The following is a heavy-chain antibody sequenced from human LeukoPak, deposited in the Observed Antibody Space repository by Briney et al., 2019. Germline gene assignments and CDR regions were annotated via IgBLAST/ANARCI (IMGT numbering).Heavy chain of an antibody. D-gene: IGHD3-9*01. Sequence: SETLSLTCAVYGGSFSGYYWSWIRQPPGKGLEWIGEINHSGSTNYNPSLKSRVTISVDTSKNQFSLKLSSVTAADTAVYYCARVLRCFDWKDWFDPWGQGTLVTVSS. CDR1: GGSFSGYY. CDR3: ARVLRCFDWKDWFDP. CDR2: INHSGST. J-gene: IGHJ5*02. V-gene: IGHV4-34*01.